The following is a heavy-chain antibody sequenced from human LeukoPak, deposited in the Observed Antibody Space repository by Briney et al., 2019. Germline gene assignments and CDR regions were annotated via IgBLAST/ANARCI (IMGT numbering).Heavy chain of an antibody. D-gene: IGHD1-14*01. V-gene: IGHV4-59*01. CDR2: IYYSGST. J-gene: IGHJ3*02. CDR1: GGSISSYY. Sequence: SETLSLTCTVSGGSISSYYWSWIRQPPGKGLEWIGYIYYSGSTNYNPSLKSRVTISVDTSKNQFSLKLSSVTAADTAVYYCARDTEYAFDIWGQGTMVTVSS. CDR3: ARDTEYAFDI.